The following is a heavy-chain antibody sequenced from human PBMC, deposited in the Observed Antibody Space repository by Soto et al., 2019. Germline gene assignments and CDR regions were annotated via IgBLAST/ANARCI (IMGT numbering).Heavy chain of an antibody. V-gene: IGHV3-23*01. CDR2: ISATGGST. CDR1: GFTFNNYA. J-gene: IGHJ4*02. D-gene: IGHD1-20*01. CDR3: AKDRPAGIFAY. Sequence: GGSLRLSCAASGFTFNNYAMNWVRQAPGKGLEWVATISATGGSTYYADSVKGRFTISRDNSKNTLYLQINGRGVEDTAVYYWAKDRPAGIFAYWGQGTQVPVSS.